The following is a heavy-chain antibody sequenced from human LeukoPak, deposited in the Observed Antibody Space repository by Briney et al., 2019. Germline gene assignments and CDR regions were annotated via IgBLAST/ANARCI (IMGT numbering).Heavy chain of an antibody. J-gene: IGHJ4*02. CDR3: ARQWTAMGYFDY. Sequence: SETLSLTCIVSGGSISSSSYYWGWIRQPPGKGLEWIGSIYYSGSTYYNPSLKSRVTISVDTSKNQFSLKLSSVTAADTAVYYCARQWTAMGYFDYWGQGTLVTVSS. CDR2: IYYSGST. CDR1: GGSISSSSYY. D-gene: IGHD5-18*01. V-gene: IGHV4-39*01.